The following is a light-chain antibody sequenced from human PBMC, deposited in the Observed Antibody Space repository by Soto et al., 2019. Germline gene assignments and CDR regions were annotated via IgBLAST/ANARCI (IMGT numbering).Light chain of an antibody. CDR3: QHYGSSPT. V-gene: IGKV3-20*01. Sequence: EIVLTQSPGTLSLSPGERATLSCRASQSVSSSYLAWYQQKPGQAPRLLIYGASSRATGIPDRFSGSGSGTDFTLTISRLETEVLAVYYCQHYGSSPTFGGGTKVEIK. J-gene: IGKJ4*01. CDR2: GAS. CDR1: QSVSSSY.